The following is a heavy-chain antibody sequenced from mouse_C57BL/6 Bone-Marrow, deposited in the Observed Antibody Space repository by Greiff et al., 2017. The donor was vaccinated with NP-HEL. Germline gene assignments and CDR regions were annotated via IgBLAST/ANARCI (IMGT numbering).Heavy chain of an antibody. Sequence: QVQLQQSGAELARPGASVKLSCKASGYTFTSYGISWVKQRTGQGLEWIGEIYPRSGNTYYNEKFKGKATLTADKSSSTAYMELRSLTSEDTAVYFCARCYYGSSVDYWGQGTTLTVSS. CDR3: ARCYYGSSVDY. V-gene: IGHV1-81*01. CDR1: GYTFTSYG. D-gene: IGHD1-1*01. J-gene: IGHJ2*01. CDR2: IYPRSGNT.